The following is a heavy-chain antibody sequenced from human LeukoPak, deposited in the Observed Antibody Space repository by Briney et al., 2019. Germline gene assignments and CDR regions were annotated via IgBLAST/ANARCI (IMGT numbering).Heavy chain of an antibody. J-gene: IGHJ5*02. CDR1: GGTFSSYA. CDR3: ARAGYTYYGSGSYFLP. D-gene: IGHD3-10*01. CDR2: IIPIFGTA. Sequence: SVKVSCKASGGTFSSYAISWVRQAPGQGLESMGGIIPIFGTANYAQKFQGRVTITADESTSTAYMELSSLRSEDTAVYYCARAGYTYYGSGSYFLPWGQGTLVTVSS. V-gene: IGHV1-69*01.